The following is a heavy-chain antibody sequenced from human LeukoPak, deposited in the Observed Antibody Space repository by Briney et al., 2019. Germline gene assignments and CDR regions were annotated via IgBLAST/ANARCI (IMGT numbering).Heavy chain of an antibody. D-gene: IGHD3-22*01. J-gene: IGHJ4*02. V-gene: IGHV3-23*01. CDR3: AKESHYYDGSGYYYSGILSDVDY. CDR2: VSATGYTT. CDR1: GFTFSSYG. Sequence: PGGSLRLSCVASGFTFSSYGMSWVRQAPGRGLEWVSYVSATGYTTYYADSVKGRFTISRDNSKSTLYLQMNSLRAEDTAIYFCAKESHYYDGSGYYYSGILSDVDYWGQGTLVTVSS.